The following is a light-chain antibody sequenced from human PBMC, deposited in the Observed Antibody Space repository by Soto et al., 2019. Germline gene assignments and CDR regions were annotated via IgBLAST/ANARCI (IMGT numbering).Light chain of an antibody. CDR2: RNN. J-gene: IGLJ3*02. V-gene: IGLV1-44*01. Sequence: QSVLTQPPSASGTPGQRVTISCSGSSSNIGSDSVNWYQQLPGTAPKLLIYRNNQRPSGVPDRLSGSKSGTSASLAISGLQSEDEADYYCAAWDDSLNGWVIGGGTKLTVL. CDR3: AAWDDSLNGWV. CDR1: SSNIGSDS.